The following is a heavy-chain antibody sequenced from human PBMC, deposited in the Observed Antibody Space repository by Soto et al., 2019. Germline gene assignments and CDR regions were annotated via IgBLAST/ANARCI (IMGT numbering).Heavy chain of an antibody. V-gene: IGHV1-69*08. CDR3: AREDIVVVPAAPPSFDP. Sequence: QVQLVQSGAEVKKPGSSVKVSCKASGGTFSSYTISWVRQAPGQGLEWMGRIIPILGIANYAQKFQGRVTITAXXSXSXXDMELSSLRSEDTAVYYCAREDIVVVPAAPPSFDPWGQGTLVTVSS. J-gene: IGHJ5*02. CDR2: IIPILGIA. CDR1: GGTFSSYT. D-gene: IGHD2-2*01.